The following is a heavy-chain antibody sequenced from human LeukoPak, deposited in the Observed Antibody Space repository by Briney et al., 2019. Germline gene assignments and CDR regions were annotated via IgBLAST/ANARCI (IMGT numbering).Heavy chain of an antibody. CDR3: ARGENGSFDR. D-gene: IGHD3-10*01. V-gene: IGHV3-30*02. Sequence: YPGGSLRLSCAASGFTFSSYGMHWVRQAPGKGLEWVAFIRYDGSNKYYADSVKGRFTISRDNARNSVYMEMNDLIDEDTAFYYCARGENGSFDRWGQGTLVIVSS. CDR1: GFTFSSYG. J-gene: IGHJ4*02. CDR2: IRYDGSNK.